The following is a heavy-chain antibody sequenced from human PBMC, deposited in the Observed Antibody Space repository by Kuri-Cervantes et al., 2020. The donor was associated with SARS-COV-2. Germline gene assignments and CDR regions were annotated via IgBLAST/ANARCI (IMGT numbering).Heavy chain of an antibody. D-gene: IGHD3-3*02. V-gene: IGHV1-2*02. J-gene: IGHJ6*03. CDR1: GYTFTDYD. Sequence: ASVKVSCKASGYTFTDYDINWVRQTPGEGLEWMGWMNPNSGNAGYAQKFQGRVTMTRDTSISTAYMELSRLRSDDTAVYYCASRTENSVFASGGGHYYYMDVWGKGTTVTVSS. CDR3: ASRTENSVFASGGGHYYYMDV. CDR2: MNPNSGNA.